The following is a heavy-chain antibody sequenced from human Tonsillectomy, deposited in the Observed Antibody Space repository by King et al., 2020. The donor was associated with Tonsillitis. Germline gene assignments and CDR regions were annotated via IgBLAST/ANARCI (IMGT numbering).Heavy chain of an antibody. D-gene: IGHD6-19*01. Sequence: VQLVESGGGLVETGGSLRLSCAGSGFAFGTYSINWVRQAPGKGLEWLSYISSSSSTIYYADSVKGRFTISRDHAENSVYLQMNSLRAEDTAVYYCVRVGRSGWAFHYGGQGTLVTVSS. V-gene: IGHV3-48*01. J-gene: IGHJ4*02. CDR1: GFAFGTYS. CDR2: ISSSSSTI. CDR3: VRVGRSGWAFHY.